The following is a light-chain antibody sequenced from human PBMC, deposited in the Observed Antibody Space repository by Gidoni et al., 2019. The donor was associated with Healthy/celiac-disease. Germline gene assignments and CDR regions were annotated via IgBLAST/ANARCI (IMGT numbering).Light chain of an antibody. Sequence: EMVLTQSPATLSLPPGERATLSCRASQSVSSYLAWSQQKPGQAPRLLIYDASNRATGIPARFSGSGSGTDFTLTISSLEPEDFAVYYCQQRSNWPPITFGQXTRLEIK. CDR3: QQRSNWPPIT. CDR1: QSVSSY. J-gene: IGKJ5*01. V-gene: IGKV3-11*01. CDR2: DAS.